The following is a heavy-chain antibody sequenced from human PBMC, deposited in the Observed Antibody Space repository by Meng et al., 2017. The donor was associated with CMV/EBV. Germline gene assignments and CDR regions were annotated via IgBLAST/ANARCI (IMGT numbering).Heavy chain of an antibody. Sequence: GESLKISCAASGFTFSSYSMNWVRQAPGKGLEWVSSISSSSSYIYYADSVKGRFTISRDTSRNALYLQMNTLRNGDTAMYFCVRDFTSPSESSSGSSWGQGTLVTVSS. V-gene: IGHV3-21*06. CDR1: GFTFSSYS. CDR3: VRDFTSPSESSSGSS. J-gene: IGHJ5*02. D-gene: IGHD6-6*01. CDR2: ISSSSSYI.